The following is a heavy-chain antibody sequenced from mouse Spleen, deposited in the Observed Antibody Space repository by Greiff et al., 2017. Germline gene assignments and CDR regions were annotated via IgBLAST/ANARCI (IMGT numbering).Heavy chain of an antibody. D-gene: IGHD2-1*01. Sequence: EVQLQESGPGLVKPSQSLSLTCSVTGYSITSGYYWNWIRQFPGNKLEWMGYISYDGSNNYNPSLKNRISITRDTSKNQFFLKLNSVTTEDTATYYCARAGSDGNYLDYWGQGTSVTVSS. CDR1: GYSITSGYY. J-gene: IGHJ4*01. V-gene: IGHV3-6*01. CDR3: ARAGSDGNYLDY. CDR2: ISYDGSN.